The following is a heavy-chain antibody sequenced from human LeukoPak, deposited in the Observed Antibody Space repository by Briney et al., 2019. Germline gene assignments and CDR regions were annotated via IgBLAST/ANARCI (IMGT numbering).Heavy chain of an antibody. Sequence: PGRSLRLSCAASGFTFGSYGMHWVRQTPGKGLEWVANIKQDGSEEYYVDSVKGRFTISRDNAKSSLYLQMNSLGAEDTAVYYCARDFIVLSYSDFWRGYYAGDFWGQGTLVTVTS. J-gene: IGHJ4*02. CDR2: IKQDGSEE. CDR3: ARDFIVLSYSDFWRGYYAGDF. D-gene: IGHD3-3*01. V-gene: IGHV3-7*01. CDR1: GFTFGSYG.